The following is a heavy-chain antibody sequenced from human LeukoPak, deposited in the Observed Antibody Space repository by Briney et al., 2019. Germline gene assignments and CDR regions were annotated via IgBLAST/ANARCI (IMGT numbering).Heavy chain of an antibody. V-gene: IGHV3-7*01. CDR1: GFIFSNYW. D-gene: IGHD3-22*01. J-gene: IGHJ4*02. CDR3: ARDLGAYYYNSSGYYNFDY. Sequence: GGSLRLSCAASGFIFSNYWMNWVRQAPGKGLEWVANIKRDGSETHYVDSVKGRFTISRDNAKNSLYLQMNSLRVGDTAVYYCARDLGAYYYNSSGYYNFDYWGQGTLVTVSS. CDR2: IKRDGSET.